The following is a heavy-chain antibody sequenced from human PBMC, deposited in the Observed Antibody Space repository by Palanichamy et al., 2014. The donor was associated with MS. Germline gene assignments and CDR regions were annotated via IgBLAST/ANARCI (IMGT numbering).Heavy chain of an antibody. CDR1: GGQSLKQQCC. V-gene: IGHV6-1*01. CDR2: TYYSSKWYN. Sequence: QVQLQQSGPGLVIPSQTLSLTCVISGGQSLKQQCCLELDQAVPSRGLEWLGRTYYSSKWYNDYTISVKSRITITTDTSKNQFSLQLSSVTPEDTAVYYCARGRVSAFDFWSQGTMVTVSS. J-gene: IGHJ3*01. D-gene: IGHD2-8*01. CDR3: ARGRVSAFDF.